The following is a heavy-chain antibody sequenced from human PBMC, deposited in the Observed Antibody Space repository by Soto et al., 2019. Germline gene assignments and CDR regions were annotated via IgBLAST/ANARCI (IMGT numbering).Heavy chain of an antibody. V-gene: IGHV4-59*01. CDR1: GGSISSYY. Sequence: LSLTCTVSGGSISSYYWSWIRQPPGKGLEWIGYIYYSGSTNYNPSLKSRVTISVDTSKNQFSLKLSSVTAADTAVYYCARDSRVVVAAYSHLGMDVWGQGTTVTVSS. D-gene: IGHD2-15*01. CDR3: ARDSRVVVAAYSHLGMDV. CDR2: IYYSGST. J-gene: IGHJ6*02.